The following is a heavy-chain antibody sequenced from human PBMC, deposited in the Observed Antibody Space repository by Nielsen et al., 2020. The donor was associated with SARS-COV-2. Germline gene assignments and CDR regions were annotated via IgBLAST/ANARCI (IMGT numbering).Heavy chain of an antibody. J-gene: IGHJ4*02. CDR1: GFTVRNFA. D-gene: IGHD2-2*01. Sequence: GESLKISCAASGFTVRNFALHWVRQAPGLGLEWLTVVSDDGTKASYADSVQGRFTVSRDNSHNTLYLQMNSLRSKDTAVYYCATTSDCRTVNCYRHFDHWGRGTLVTVSS. V-gene: IGHV3-30*04. CDR2: VSDDGTKA. CDR3: ATTSDCRTVNCYRHFDH.